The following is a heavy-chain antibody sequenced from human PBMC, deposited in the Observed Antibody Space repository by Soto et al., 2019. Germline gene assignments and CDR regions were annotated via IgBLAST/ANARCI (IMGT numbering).Heavy chain of an antibody. CDR2: IFSNDEK. D-gene: IGHD6-19*01. CDR3: ARILSSGWYEDY. J-gene: IGHJ4*02. CDR1: GFSLSNARMG. Sequence: QVTLKESGPVLVKPTETLTLTCTVSGFSLSNARMGVSWIRQPPGKALEWLAHIFSNDEKSYSTSLKSRLTISKDTSNSQVVLTMTNMDPVDTATYYCARILSSGWYEDYWGQGTLVTVSS. V-gene: IGHV2-26*01.